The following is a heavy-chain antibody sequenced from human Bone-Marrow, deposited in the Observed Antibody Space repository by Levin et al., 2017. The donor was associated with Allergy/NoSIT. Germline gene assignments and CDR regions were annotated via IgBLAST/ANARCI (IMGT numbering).Heavy chain of an antibody. Sequence: SCAASGFTFSSYAMHWVRQAPGKGLEWVAVISYDGSNKYYADSVKGRFTISRDNSKNTLYLQMNSLRAEDTAVYYCASHTGYSSYYYYGMDVWGQGTTVTVSS. CDR2: ISYDGSNK. CDR1: GFTFSSYA. V-gene: IGHV3-30*04. CDR3: ASHTGYSSYYYYGMDV. J-gene: IGHJ6*02. D-gene: IGHD5-18*01.